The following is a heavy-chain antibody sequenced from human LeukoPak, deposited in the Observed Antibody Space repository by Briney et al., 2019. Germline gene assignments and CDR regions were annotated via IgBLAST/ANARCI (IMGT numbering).Heavy chain of an antibody. CDR2: VSKTGNT. Sequence: PSETLSLTCTVSGASLTTHYWAWIRQPPGKGLEWTGFVSKTGNTNYNASLKSRVNISVDTSKNTLSLKLSSLTAADTAMYFCARRGAPSKFYYFDSWGQGTLVTVSS. CDR1: GASLTTHY. CDR3: ARRGAPSKFYYFDS. V-gene: IGHV4-59*08. J-gene: IGHJ4*02. D-gene: IGHD1-26*01.